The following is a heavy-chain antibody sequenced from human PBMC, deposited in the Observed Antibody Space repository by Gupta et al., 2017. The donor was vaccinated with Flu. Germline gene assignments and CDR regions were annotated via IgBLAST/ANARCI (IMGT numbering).Heavy chain of an antibody. V-gene: IGHV1-18*01. Sequence: HVQLVQSVSEVKKPGTSVKVSCKASCYTFPSYVISWVRQAPEKGLEGMGWISAYNGNTDYAKKLQGRVTMTKDTCTSTDYMEKRSLRYDDTAVYYCARETLDGEFLEWSIGMDVWGQGTTVTVSS. CDR1: CYTFPSYV. CDR3: ARETLDGEFLEWSIGMDV. CDR2: ISAYNGNT. J-gene: IGHJ6*02. D-gene: IGHD3-3*01.